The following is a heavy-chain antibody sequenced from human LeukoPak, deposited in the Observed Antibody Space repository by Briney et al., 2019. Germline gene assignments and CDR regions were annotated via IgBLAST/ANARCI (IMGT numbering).Heavy chain of an antibody. CDR2: IRSKAYGGTT. D-gene: IGHD7-27*01. Sequence: GGSLRLSCTASGFTFGDYALSWIRQAPGKGVGWVSFIRSKAYGGTTEYAASVKGRFTISRDDSKSIAYLQMNSLKSEDTAVYFCTRVSNWGSVYYYYGMDVWGQGTTVTVSS. J-gene: IGHJ6*02. CDR1: GFTFGDYA. V-gene: IGHV3-49*03. CDR3: TRVSNWGSVYYYYGMDV.